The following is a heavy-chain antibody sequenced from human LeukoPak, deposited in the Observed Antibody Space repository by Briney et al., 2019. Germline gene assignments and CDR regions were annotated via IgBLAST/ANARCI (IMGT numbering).Heavy chain of an antibody. CDR3: AGGIAAAGPPPFYYYGMDV. J-gene: IGHJ6*02. V-gene: IGHV3-23*01. D-gene: IGHD6-13*01. CDR1: GFTFSSYA. Sequence: PGGSLRLSCAASGFTFSSYAMTWVRQAPGKGLEWVSAIAGSGASTFYADSVKGRFTISRDNSKNTLYLQMNSLRAEDTAVYYCAGGIAAAGPPPFYYYGMDVWGQGTTVTVSS. CDR2: IAGSGAST.